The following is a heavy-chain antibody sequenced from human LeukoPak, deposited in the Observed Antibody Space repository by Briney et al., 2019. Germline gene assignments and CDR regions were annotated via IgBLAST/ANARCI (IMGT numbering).Heavy chain of an antibody. Sequence: GGSLGLSCAASGFTFSSYSMNWGRKPPGKGLEWVSSISSSSSYIYYADSVKGRFTISRDNAKNSLYLQMNSLRAEDTAVYYCARDVGVWHVWGQGTTVTVSS. D-gene: IGHD3-10*01. J-gene: IGHJ6*02. V-gene: IGHV3-21*01. CDR2: ISSSSSYI. CDR3: ARDVGVWHV. CDR1: GFTFSSYS.